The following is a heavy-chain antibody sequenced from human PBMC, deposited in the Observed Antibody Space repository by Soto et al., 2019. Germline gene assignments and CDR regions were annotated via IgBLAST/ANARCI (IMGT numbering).Heavy chain of an antibody. V-gene: IGHV1-18*01. CDR2: ISGYNGNT. Sequence: QVQLVQSGAEVKKPGASVKVSCKASGYTFTSYDIRWVRQAPGQGLEWRGWISGYNGNTNYAPKLQDRVTMTTDPSTSQASMQLRSLSSDAPAVYYCAREGGTMGAGWFAPWCQGNLVTVSS. D-gene: IGHD3-10*01. CDR3: AREGGTMGAGWFAP. J-gene: IGHJ5*02. CDR1: GYTFTSYD.